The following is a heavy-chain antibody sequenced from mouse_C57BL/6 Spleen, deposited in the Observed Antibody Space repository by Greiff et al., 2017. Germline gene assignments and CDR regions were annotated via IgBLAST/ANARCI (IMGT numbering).Heavy chain of an antibody. CDR2: IYPGDGDT. Sequence: VMLVESGAELVKPGASVKISCKASGYAFSSYWMNWVKQRPGKGLEWIGQIYPGDGDTNYNGKFKGKATLTADKSSSTAYMQLSSLTSEDSAVYFCARRGSSGPWFAYWGQGTLVTGSA. CDR3: ARRGSSGPWFAY. D-gene: IGHD3-2*02. CDR1: GYAFSSYW. J-gene: IGHJ3*01. V-gene: IGHV1-80*01.